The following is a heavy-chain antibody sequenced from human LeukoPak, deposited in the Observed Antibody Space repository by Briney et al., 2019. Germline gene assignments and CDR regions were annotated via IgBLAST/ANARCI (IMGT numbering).Heavy chain of an antibody. CDR2: IYRGGNT. Sequence: GGSLRLSCAASGFTVSTNYMSWVRQAPGKGLEWVSVIYRGGNTYYADAVKGRFTISRDNSKNTLYLQMNSLRAEDTAVYYCATAAVEMATIGDYWGQGTLVTVSS. CDR3: ATAAVEMATIGDY. V-gene: IGHV3-66*01. CDR1: GFTVSTNY. D-gene: IGHD5-24*01. J-gene: IGHJ4*02.